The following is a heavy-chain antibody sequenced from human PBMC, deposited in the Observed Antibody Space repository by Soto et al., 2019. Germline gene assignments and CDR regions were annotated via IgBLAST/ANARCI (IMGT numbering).Heavy chain of an antibody. CDR1: GFTVSSSY. D-gene: IGHD2-15*01. J-gene: IGHJ5*02. CDR3: AKDLSDCSGGSCYSSWFDP. V-gene: IGHV3-66*01. Sequence: GGSLRLSCAASGFTVSSSYLTWVRQAPGKGLEWVSVIYSGGHTYYADSVKDRFTISRDNSKNTLYLQMNSLRDEDTAVYYCAKDLSDCSGGSCYSSWFDPWGQGTLVTVSS. CDR2: IYSGGHT.